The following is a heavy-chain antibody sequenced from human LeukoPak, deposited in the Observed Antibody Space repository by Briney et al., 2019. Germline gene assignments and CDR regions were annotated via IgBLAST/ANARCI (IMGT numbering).Heavy chain of an antibody. Sequence: PSETLSLTCAVYGGSFSGYYWSWIRQPPGKWLEWIGEINHSGSTNYNPSLKSRVTISVDTSKNQFSLKLSSVTAADTAVYYCARGQVEGSGSYPYNWFDPWGQGTLVTVSS. J-gene: IGHJ5*02. CDR2: INHSGST. CDR1: GGSFSGYY. D-gene: IGHD3-10*01. CDR3: ARGQVEGSGSYPYNWFDP. V-gene: IGHV4-34*01.